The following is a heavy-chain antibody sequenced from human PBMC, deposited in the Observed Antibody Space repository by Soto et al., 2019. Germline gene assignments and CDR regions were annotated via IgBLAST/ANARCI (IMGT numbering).Heavy chain of an antibody. Sequence: GESLKISCKGSGYSFTSYWIGWVRQMPGKGLEWMGIIYPGDSDTRYRPSFQGQVTISADKSISTAYLQWSSLKASDTAMYYCARNTEPYRSRTKNWFDHWGQGTLGTVSP. V-gene: IGHV5-51*01. CDR3: ARNTEPYRSRTKNWFDH. CDR1: GYSFTSYW. D-gene: IGHD6-13*01. CDR2: IYPGDSDT. J-gene: IGHJ5*02.